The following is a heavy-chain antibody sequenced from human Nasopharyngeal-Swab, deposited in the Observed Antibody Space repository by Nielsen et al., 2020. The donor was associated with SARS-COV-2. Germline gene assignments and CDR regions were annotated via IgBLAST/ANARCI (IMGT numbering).Heavy chain of an antibody. V-gene: IGHV4-59*01. D-gene: IGHD6-19*01. Sequence: WIRQPPGKGLEWIGYIYYSGSTNYNPSLKSRVTISVDTSKNQFSLKLSSVTAADTAVYYCAGAVAGTGWDYWGQGTRVTVSS. CDR2: IYYSGST. J-gene: IGHJ4*02. CDR3: AGAVAGTGWDY.